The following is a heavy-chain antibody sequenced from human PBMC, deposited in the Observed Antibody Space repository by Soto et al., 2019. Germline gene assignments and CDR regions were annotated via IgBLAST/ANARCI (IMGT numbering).Heavy chain of an antibody. CDR2: ISSNGGST. CDR3: AVNYDILTGYIY. D-gene: IGHD3-9*01. CDR1: GFTFSSYA. V-gene: IGHV3-64*01. J-gene: IGHJ4*02. Sequence: GSLRLSCAASGFTFSSYAMHWVRQAPGKGLEYVSAISSNGGSTYYANSVKGRFTISRDNSKNTLYLQMGSLRAEDMAVYYCAVNYDILTGYIYWGQGTLVTVSS.